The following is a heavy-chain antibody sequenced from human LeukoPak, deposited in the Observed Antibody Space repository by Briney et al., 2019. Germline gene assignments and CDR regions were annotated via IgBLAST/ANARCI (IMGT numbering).Heavy chain of an antibody. CDR2: IYSGSST. J-gene: IGHJ6*02. CDR1: GFTVSSYY. CDR3: AKNLYCGGGSCYPSALGMDV. V-gene: IGHV3-53*01. Sequence: GGSLRLSCAASGFTVSSYYMNWVRQAPGKGLEWVSVIYSGSSTYYADSVKGRFTISRDNSKNTLFLQMNSLRAEDTAVYYCAKNLYCGGGSCYPSALGMDVWGQGTTVTVSS. D-gene: IGHD2-15*01.